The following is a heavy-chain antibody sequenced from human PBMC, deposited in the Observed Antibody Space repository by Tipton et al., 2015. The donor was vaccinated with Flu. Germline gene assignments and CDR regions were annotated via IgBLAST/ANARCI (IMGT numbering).Heavy chain of an antibody. J-gene: IGHJ6*02. CDR2: INGYNGNT. CDR3: AAGGRLYAMDV. Sequence: QVQLVQSGGDVKKPGASVKVSCTASGFTFNTHGFNWVRQAPGQGLEWMGWINGYNGNTKYLQKFQGRVTMTTDPSTSTAYMELRNLKPDDTAVYYCAAGGRLYAMDVWGQGTTVTVSS. CDR1: GFTFNTHG. D-gene: IGHD6-25*01. V-gene: IGHV1-18*01.